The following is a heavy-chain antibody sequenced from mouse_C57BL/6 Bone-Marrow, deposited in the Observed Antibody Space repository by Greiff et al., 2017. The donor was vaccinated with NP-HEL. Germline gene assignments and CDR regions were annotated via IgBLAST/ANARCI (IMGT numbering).Heavy chain of an antibody. J-gene: IGHJ1*03. Sequence: EVKLMESGGGLVKPGGSLKLSCAASGFTFSSYTMSWVRQTPEKRLEWVATISGGGGNTYYPDSVKGRFTISRDNAKNTLYLQMSSLRSEDTAVYCCARQGYYGSSWNFDVWGTGTTVTVSS. V-gene: IGHV5-9*04. D-gene: IGHD1-1*01. CDR1: GFTFSSYT. CDR2: ISGGGGNT. CDR3: ARQGYYGSSWNFDV.